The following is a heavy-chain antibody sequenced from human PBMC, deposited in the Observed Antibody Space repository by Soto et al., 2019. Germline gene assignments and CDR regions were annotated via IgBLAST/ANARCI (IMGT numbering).Heavy chain of an antibody. J-gene: IGHJ4*02. V-gene: IGHV3-33*01. CDR2: IWYDGSNK. D-gene: IGHD4-17*01. Sequence: PVGSLRLSCAASVFTFSSYCMHWVRQAPGKGLEWVAVIWYDGSNKYYADSVKGRFTISRDNSKNTLYLQMNSLRAEDTAVYYCARTKDYGDYGDCWGQGTRVSVSS. CDR3: ARTKDYGDYGDC. CDR1: VFTFSSYC.